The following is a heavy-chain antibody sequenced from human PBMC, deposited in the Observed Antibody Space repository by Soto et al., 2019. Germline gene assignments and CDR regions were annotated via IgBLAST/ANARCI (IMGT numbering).Heavy chain of an antibody. CDR2: INEDGSEK. Sequence: GGSLRLSCAASGFSLSTYWMSWVRQTPGKGLEWVANINEDGSEKYYVGSVRGRFTISRDNAKNSLFLQMNSLRAEDTAVYYCARDRGWGIVVVPASFDYWGQGALVTVSS. J-gene: IGHJ4*02. D-gene: IGHD2-2*01. CDR1: GFSLSTYW. V-gene: IGHV3-7*01. CDR3: ARDRGWGIVVVPASFDY.